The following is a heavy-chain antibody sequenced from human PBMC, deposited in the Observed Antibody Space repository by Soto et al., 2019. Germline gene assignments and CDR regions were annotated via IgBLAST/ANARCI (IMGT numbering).Heavy chain of an antibody. CDR2: ISSSSSYI. CDR1: GFTFSSYS. D-gene: IGHD3-3*01. J-gene: IGHJ4*02. CDR3: ARAPLLRFLEWSTDY. Sequence: GGSLRLSCAASGFTFSSYSMNWVRQAPGKGLEWVSSISSSSSYIYYADSVKGRFTISRDNAKNSLYLQMNSLRAEDTAVYYRARAPLLRFLEWSTDYWGQGTLVTVSS. V-gene: IGHV3-21*01.